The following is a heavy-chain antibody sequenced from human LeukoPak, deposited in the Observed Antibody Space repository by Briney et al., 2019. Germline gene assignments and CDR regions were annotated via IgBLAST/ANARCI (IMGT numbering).Heavy chain of an antibody. J-gene: IGHJ4*02. CDR3: ARETGGYRYDY. Sequence: ASVKVSCKASGCTFTSYAMHWVRQAPGQRLEWMGWINAGNGNTKYSQKFQGRVTITRDTSASTAYMELSSLRSEDTAVYYCARETGGYRYDYWGQGTLVTVSS. CDR2: INAGNGNT. CDR1: GCTFTSYA. D-gene: IGHD3-16*02. V-gene: IGHV1-3*01.